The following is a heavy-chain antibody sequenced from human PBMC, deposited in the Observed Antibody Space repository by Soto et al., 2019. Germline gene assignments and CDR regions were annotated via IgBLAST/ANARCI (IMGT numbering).Heavy chain of an antibody. D-gene: IGHD6-13*01. CDR3: AREGYSSSSAYFDY. Sequence: SETLSLTCTVSGYSISSGYYWGWIRQPPGKGLEWIGSIYHSGSTYYNPSLKSRVTISVDTSKNQFSLKLSSVTAADTAVYYCAREGYSSSSAYFDYWGQGTLVTVSS. CDR2: IYHSGST. CDR1: GYSISSGYY. V-gene: IGHV4-38-2*02. J-gene: IGHJ4*02.